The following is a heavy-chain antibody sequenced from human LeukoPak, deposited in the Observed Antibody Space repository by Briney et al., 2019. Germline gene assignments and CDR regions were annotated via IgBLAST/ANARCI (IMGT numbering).Heavy chain of an antibody. CDR1: GFSFSTCA. CDR2: ISGSGCGT. CDR3: AKGGTIVGPTYFDF. D-gene: IGHD1-26*01. V-gene: IGHV3-23*01. Sequence: PGGSLRLSCAASGFSFSTCAMTWVRQAPGKGLEWVSAISGSGCGTYYIDSVKGRFTISRDNSRNIVDLQMNNLRAEDTAVYYCAKGGTIVGPTYFDFWGQGTLVTVSS. J-gene: IGHJ4*02.